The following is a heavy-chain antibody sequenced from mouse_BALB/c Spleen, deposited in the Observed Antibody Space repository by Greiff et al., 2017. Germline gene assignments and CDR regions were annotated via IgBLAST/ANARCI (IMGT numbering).Heavy chain of an antibody. D-gene: IGHD2-3*01. J-gene: IGHJ1*01. CDR1: GYSITSDYA. V-gene: IGHV3-2*02. CDR2: ISYSGST. Sequence: EVQLVESGPGLVKPSQSLSLTCTVTGYSITSDYAWNWIRQFPGNKLEWMGYISYSGSTSYNPSLKSRISITRDTSKNQFFLQLNSVTTEDTATYYCARGDGYYRYFDVWGAGTTVTVSS. CDR3: ARGDGYYRYFDV.